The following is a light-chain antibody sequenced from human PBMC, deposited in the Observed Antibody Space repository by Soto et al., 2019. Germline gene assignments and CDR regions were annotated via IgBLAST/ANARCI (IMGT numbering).Light chain of an antibody. CDR2: GAS. V-gene: IGKV3-15*01. J-gene: IGKJ1*01. CDR3: QQYNTWPRT. CDR1: QSVSSD. Sequence: EIVMTQSPATLSVSPGERATLSCRASQSVSSDLAWYHQKPGQAPRLLIYGASTRATGIPARFSGSGSGTEFTLTINSLQSEDFAVYYCQQYNTWPRTFGKGTKVDIK.